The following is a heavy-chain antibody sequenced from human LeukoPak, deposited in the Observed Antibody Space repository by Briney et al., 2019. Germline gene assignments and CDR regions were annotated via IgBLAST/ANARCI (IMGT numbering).Heavy chain of an antibody. V-gene: IGHV4-31*03. J-gene: IGHJ4*02. Sequence: SQTLSLTCTVSGGSISSGGYYWSWIRQHPGQGLEWIGYIYYSGTTYYNPSLKSRVTISVDTSKHQFSLMLSSVTAADTAVYYCARADRSAWQTFDYWCQGTLVTVSS. CDR3: ARADRSAWQTFDY. CDR1: GGSISSGGYY. CDR2: IYYSGTT. D-gene: IGHD5-12*01.